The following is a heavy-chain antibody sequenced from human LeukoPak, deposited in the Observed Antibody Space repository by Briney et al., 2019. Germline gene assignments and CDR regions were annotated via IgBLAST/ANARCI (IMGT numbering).Heavy chain of an antibody. J-gene: IGHJ4*02. CDR1: GGTFSSYA. CDR2: IIPIFGTA. CDR3: ARGGRSGWHVLGD. Sequence: ASVKVSCKASGGTFSSYAISWVRQAPGQGLEWMGRIIPIFGTANYAQKFQGRVTMTRDTSTSTVYMELSSLRSEDTAVYYCARGGRSGWHVLGDWGQGTLVTVSS. V-gene: IGHV1-69*05. D-gene: IGHD6-19*01.